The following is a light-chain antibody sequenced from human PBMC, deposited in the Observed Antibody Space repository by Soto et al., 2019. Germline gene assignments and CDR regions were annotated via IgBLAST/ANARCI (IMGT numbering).Light chain of an antibody. CDR2: GAS. V-gene: IGKV3-20*01. J-gene: IGKJ1*01. CDR1: QSVSSSY. CDR3: QQYGSSQWT. Sequence: EIVLTQSPGTLSLSPGERATLSCRASQSVSSSYLAWYQQEPGQAPRLLIYGASSRATGIPDRFSSSGSGTDFTLTISRLEPEDFAVYYCQQYGSSQWTFGQGTKVEIK.